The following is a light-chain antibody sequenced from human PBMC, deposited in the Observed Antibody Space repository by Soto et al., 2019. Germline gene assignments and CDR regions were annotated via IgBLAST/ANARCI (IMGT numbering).Light chain of an antibody. V-gene: IGKV1-8*01. CDR2: AAS. Sequence: AIRMTQSPSSLSASTGDRVTITCRASQGISSYLAWYQQKPGKAPKLLIYAASTLQSGVPSRFSGSGSGTDFTLTIRCLQPEDFATFYCQQYYRYPWKFGQGTKVEIK. CDR1: QGISSY. J-gene: IGKJ1*01. CDR3: QQYYRYPWK.